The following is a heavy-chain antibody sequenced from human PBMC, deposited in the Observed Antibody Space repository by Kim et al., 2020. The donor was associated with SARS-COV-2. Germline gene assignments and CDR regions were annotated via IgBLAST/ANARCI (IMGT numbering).Heavy chain of an antibody. V-gene: IGHV1-46*01. CDR1: GYTFTSYY. CDR2: INPSGGST. D-gene: IGHD5-12*01. Sequence: ASVKVSCKASGYTFTSYYMHWVRQAPGQGLEWMGIINPSGGSTSYAQKFQGRVTMTRDTSTSTVYMELSSLRSEDTAVYYCAREPPRRDGYNQILNWFDPWGQGTLVTVSS. CDR3: AREPPRRDGYNQILNWFDP. J-gene: IGHJ5*02.